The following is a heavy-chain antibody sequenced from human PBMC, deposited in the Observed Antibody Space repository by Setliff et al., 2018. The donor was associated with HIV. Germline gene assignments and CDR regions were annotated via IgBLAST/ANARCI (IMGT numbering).Heavy chain of an antibody. CDR1: GYSISSGYY. CDR2: IYHSGNT. Sequence: SETLSLTCVVSGYSISSGYYWGWIRQPPGKGLEWIGSIYHSGNTYYNPSLKSRVTISVDTSKNQLSLKLSSVTAADTAVYYCARDGFWSGYIDYWGQGTLVTVSS. J-gene: IGHJ4*02. V-gene: IGHV4-38-2*02. D-gene: IGHD3-3*01. CDR3: ARDGFWSGYIDY.